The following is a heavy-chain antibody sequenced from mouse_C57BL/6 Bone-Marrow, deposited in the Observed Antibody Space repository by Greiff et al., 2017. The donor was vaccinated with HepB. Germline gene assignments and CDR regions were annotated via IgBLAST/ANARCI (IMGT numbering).Heavy chain of an antibody. D-gene: IGHD2-12*01. Sequence: QVQLQQPGAELVKPGASVKLSCKASGYTFTSYWMHWVKQRPGQGLEWIGMIHPNSGSTNYNEKFKSKATLTVDKSSSTAYMQLSSLTSEDSAVYNCDGIVTKGDYFDYWGKGTTLTVSS. CDR2: IHPNSGST. CDR3: DGIVTKGDYFDY. CDR1: GYTFTSYW. V-gene: IGHV1-64*01. J-gene: IGHJ2*01.